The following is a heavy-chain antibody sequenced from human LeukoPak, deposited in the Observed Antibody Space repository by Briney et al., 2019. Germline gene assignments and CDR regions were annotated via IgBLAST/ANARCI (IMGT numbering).Heavy chain of an antibody. CDR2: IRYDGSNK. D-gene: IGHD7-27*01. CDR3: AKDLTGDLDAFDI. V-gene: IGHV3-30*02. J-gene: IGHJ3*02. Sequence: GGPLRLSCAASGFPFISYGMHWVGQAPAKGLEWVAFIRYDGSNKYHADSVKGRFTISRDNSKNTLYLQMNSLRAEDTAVYYCAKDLTGDLDAFDIWGQGTMVTVSS. CDR1: GFPFISYG.